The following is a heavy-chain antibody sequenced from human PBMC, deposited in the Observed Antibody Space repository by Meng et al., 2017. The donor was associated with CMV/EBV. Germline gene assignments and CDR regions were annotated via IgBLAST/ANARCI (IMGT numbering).Heavy chain of an antibody. J-gene: IGHJ4*02. Sequence: QVQLKESGPVLVKPSPTLSLTRTVSGGSISSGDYYWSWIRQPPGKGLEWIGYIYYSGSTYYNPSLKSRVTISVDTSKNQFSLKLSSVTAADTAVYYCARTGEYPTFDYWGQGTLVTVSS. CDR1: GGSISSGDYY. CDR3: ARTGEYPTFDY. V-gene: IGHV4-30-4*08. D-gene: IGHD2/OR15-2a*01. CDR2: IYYSGST.